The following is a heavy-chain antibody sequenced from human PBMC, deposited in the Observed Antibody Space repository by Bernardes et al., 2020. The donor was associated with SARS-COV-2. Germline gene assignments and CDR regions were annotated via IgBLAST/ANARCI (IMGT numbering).Heavy chain of an antibody. CDR3: ARDGVLRYFDWLVIPNYYYYGMDV. J-gene: IGHJ6*02. CDR2: INSDGSST. D-gene: IGHD3-9*01. CDR1: GFTFSSYW. V-gene: IGHV3-74*01. Sequence: GGSLRLSCAASGFTFSSYWMHWVRQAPGKGLVWVSRINSDGSSTSYADSVKGRFTISRDNAKNTLYLQMNSLRAEDTAVYYCARDGVLRYFDWLVIPNYYYYGMDVWGQGTTVTVSS.